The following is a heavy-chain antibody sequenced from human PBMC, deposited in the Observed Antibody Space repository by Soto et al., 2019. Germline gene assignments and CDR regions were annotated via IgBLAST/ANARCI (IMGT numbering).Heavy chain of an antibody. Sequence: QITLKESGPTLVKPTQTLTLTCTFSGFSLSTSGVGVGWIRQPPGKALEWLALIYWNDDKRYSPSLKSRLTITKDPSKNQVVLTMTNMDPVDTAPYYCAHRQGSSWYDDAFDIWGQGTMVTVSS. V-gene: IGHV2-5*01. J-gene: IGHJ3*02. CDR1: GFSLSTSGVG. CDR2: IYWNDDK. CDR3: AHRQGSSWYDDAFDI. D-gene: IGHD6-13*01.